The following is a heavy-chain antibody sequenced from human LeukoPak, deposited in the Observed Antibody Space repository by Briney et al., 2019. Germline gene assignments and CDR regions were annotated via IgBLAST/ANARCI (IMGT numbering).Heavy chain of an antibody. CDR2: IYYTGST. CDR1: GGSVSSHY. J-gene: IGHJ4*02. D-gene: IGHD5-24*01. Sequence: PSETLSLTCTVSGGSVSSHYWSWIRQPPGKGLEWIGYIYYTGSTNYNPSLKSRVTISVDTSKNQFSLKLSSVTAADTAVYYCARDPRDGYNYNFDYWGQGTLVTVSS. CDR3: ARDPRDGYNYNFDY. V-gene: IGHV4-59*02.